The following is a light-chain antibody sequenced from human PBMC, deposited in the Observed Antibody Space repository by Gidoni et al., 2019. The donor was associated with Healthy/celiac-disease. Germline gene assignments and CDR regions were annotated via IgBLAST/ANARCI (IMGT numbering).Light chain of an antibody. CDR1: QCISNY. Sequence: DIQTTHSPSSLAASVGDRVTITCRASQCISNYLTWYQQKPGKVPKRLIYAASTLQTGVPSRFSGSGSGTDFTLTISSLQPEDVATDYCQKNNSAPLTFGGGTKVEIK. V-gene: IGKV1-27*01. CDR3: QKNNSAPLT. CDR2: AAS. J-gene: IGKJ4*01.